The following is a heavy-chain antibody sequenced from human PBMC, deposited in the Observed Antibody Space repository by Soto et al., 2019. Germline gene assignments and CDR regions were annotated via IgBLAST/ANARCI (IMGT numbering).Heavy chain of an antibody. Sequence: QVQLQESGPGLVKPSETLSLTCTVSGGSISSYYWNWIRQPPGKGLEWIGDIYYSGSSTYNPSLMSRVTISVDMSRNQFSLRLSSVTAADTAVYYCAGLQINYYYMDVWGKGTTVTVSS. CDR2: IYYSGSS. D-gene: IGHD1-1*01. J-gene: IGHJ6*03. V-gene: IGHV4-59*01. CDR1: GGSISSYY. CDR3: AGLQINYYYMDV.